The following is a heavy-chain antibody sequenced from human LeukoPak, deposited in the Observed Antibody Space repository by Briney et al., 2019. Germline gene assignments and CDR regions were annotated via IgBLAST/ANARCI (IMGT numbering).Heavy chain of an antibody. D-gene: IGHD6-13*01. J-gene: IGHJ4*02. CDR1: GFTFSSYW. V-gene: IGHV3-7*01. CDR2: IKQDGSEK. CDR3: ARESLIAAAAEFDY. Sequence: GGSLRLSCAASGFTFSSYWMSWVRQAPGKGLEWVANIKQDGSEKYYVDSVKGRFTISRDNAKNSLYLQMNSLRAEDTAVYYCARESLIAAAAEFDYWGQGTLVTVSS.